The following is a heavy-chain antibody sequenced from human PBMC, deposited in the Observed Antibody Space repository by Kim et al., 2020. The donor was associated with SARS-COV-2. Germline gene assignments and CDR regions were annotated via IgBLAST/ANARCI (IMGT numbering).Heavy chain of an antibody. J-gene: IGHJ4*02. CDR2: INTNTGNP. D-gene: IGHD6-13*01. V-gene: IGHV7-4-1*02. CDR1: GYTFTSYA. Sequence: ASVKVSCKASGYTFTSYAMNWVRQAPGQGLEWMGWINTNTGNPTYAQGFTGRFVFSLDTSVSTAYLQISSLKAEDTAVYYCAKAAAGTGVFGFDYWGQGTLVTVSS. CDR3: AKAAAGTGVFGFDY.